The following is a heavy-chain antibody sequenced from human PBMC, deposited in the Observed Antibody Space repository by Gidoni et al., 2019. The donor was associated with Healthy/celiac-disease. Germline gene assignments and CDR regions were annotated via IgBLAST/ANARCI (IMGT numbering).Heavy chain of an antibody. V-gene: IGHV4-34*01. Sequence: QVQLQQWGARMLKPSEHLSLTCAVDGVSFSGYYWSWIRQTPWKGREWIVAINHSGSTNYNPALNRRVPISVDTSKNQFSLKLSSVTAADTAVYYCARGGDGDIVVVPAATSEWFDPWGQGTLVTVSS. CDR3: ARGGDGDIVVVPAATSEWFDP. D-gene: IGHD2-2*01. CDR1: GVSFSGYY. CDR2: INHSGST. J-gene: IGHJ5*02.